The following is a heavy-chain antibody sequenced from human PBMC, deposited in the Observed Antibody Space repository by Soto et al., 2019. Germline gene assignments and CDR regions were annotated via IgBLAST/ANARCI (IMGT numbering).Heavy chain of an antibody. CDR2: IYYSGST. Sequence: QLQLQESGPGLVKPSETLSLTCTVSGGSISSSSYYWGWIRQPPGKGLEWIGSIYYSGSTYYNPSLKSRVTIPVDTSKNQFSLKLSSVTAADTAVYYCARWPRFWEWVCFDYWAQGTLVTVSS. V-gene: IGHV4-39*01. J-gene: IGHJ4*02. D-gene: IGHD3-10*01. CDR3: ARWPRFWEWVCFDY. CDR1: GGSISSSSYY.